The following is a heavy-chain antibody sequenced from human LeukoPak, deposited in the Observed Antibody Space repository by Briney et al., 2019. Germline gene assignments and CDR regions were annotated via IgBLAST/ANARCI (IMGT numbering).Heavy chain of an antibody. V-gene: IGHV3-11*06. Sequence: GGSLRLSCAASGFTLSDHYMSWIRQAPGKGLEWVSSISSSSSYIYYADSVKGRFTISRDNAKNSLYLQMNSLRAEDTAVYYCAGNYDFWSGPPGTDYWGQGTLVTVSS. D-gene: IGHD3-3*01. CDR3: AGNYDFWSGPPGTDY. CDR1: GFTLSDHY. CDR2: ISSSSSYI. J-gene: IGHJ4*02.